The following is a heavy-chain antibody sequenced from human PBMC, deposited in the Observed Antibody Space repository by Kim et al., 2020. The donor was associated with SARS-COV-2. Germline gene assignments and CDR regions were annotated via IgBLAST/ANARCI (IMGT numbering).Heavy chain of an antibody. Sequence: ASVKVSCKASGYTFTSYGISWVRQAPGQGLEWMGWISAYNGNTNYAQKLQGRVTMTTDTSTSTAYMELRSLRSDDTAVYYCARLEYYDSSGYWLVDYWGQGTLVTVSS. D-gene: IGHD3-22*01. CDR3: ARLEYYDSSGYWLVDY. CDR2: ISAYNGNT. V-gene: IGHV1-18*01. CDR1: GYTFTSYG. J-gene: IGHJ4*02.